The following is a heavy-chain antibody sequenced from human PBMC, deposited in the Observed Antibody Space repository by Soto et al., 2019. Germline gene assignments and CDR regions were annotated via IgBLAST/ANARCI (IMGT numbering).Heavy chain of an antibody. D-gene: IGHD6-19*01. CDR2: INGDNGST. Sequence: QAPLVQSGAEVKMPGASVKVSCTASGYTFTTYGIHWVRQAPGQRLEWMGWINGDNGSTKYSQKFQGRGTVTGDTSANIVYMELSSLRSEDTAVYYCARESTHSGGWCRHHGFDTWGQGTVVTVSS. J-gene: IGHJ3*02. CDR3: ARESTHSGGWCRHHGFDT. CDR1: GYTFTTYG. V-gene: IGHV1-3*01.